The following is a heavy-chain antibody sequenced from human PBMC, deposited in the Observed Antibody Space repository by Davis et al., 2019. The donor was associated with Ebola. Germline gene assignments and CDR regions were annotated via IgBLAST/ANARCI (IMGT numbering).Heavy chain of an antibody. V-gene: IGHV4-4*02. Sequence: SEPLSPTCAVPGASISSSNWWSWVRQPPGKGLEWIVEISQSGSTNYNPSLKSRVTISVDKSKNQFSLKLSSVTAADTAVYYCARREDGGSYYYWGQGTLVTVSS. CDR3: ARREDGGSYYY. D-gene: IGHD1-26*01. CDR1: GASISSSNW. CDR2: ISQSGST. J-gene: IGHJ4*02.